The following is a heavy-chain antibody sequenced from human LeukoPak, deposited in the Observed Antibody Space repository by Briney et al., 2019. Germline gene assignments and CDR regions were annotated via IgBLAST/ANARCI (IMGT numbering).Heavy chain of an antibody. Sequence: SETLSLTCAVYGGSFSGYYWSWIRQPPGKGLEWIGEINHSGSTNYNPSLKSRVTMSVDTSKNQFSLKLSSVTAADTAVYYCARATYYDFWSGATNYYGMDVWGQGTTVTVSS. V-gene: IGHV4-34*01. CDR2: INHSGST. CDR1: GGSFSGYY. CDR3: ARATYYDFWSGATNYYGMDV. J-gene: IGHJ6*02. D-gene: IGHD3-3*01.